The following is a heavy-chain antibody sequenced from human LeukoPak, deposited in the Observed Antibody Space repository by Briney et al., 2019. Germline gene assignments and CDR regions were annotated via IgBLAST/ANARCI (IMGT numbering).Heavy chain of an antibody. CDR2: ISTTSGFT. Sequence: GGSQRLPCAASGFIFRDYYTSWTRQAPGKGLEWISYISTTSGFTKYADSVKGRFIISRDNAKNTLYLQMNSPGVDDTAVYYCARDISRSPRDYWGQGTLVTVSS. CDR1: GFIFRDYY. D-gene: IGHD3-9*01. J-gene: IGHJ4*02. V-gene: IGHV3-11*06. CDR3: ARDISRSPRDY.